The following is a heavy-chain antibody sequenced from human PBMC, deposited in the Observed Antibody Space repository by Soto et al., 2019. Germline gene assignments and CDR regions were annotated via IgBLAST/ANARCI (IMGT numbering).Heavy chain of an antibody. CDR3: ARRLGRSGGNSDY. V-gene: IGHV4-39*01. CDR2: IYYSGST. J-gene: IGHJ4*02. CDR1: GDSISSSSYY. Sequence: PSETLALTCTVSGDSISSSSYYWGWIRQPPGKGLEWIGSIYYSGSTYYNPSLKSRVTISVDTSKNQFSLKLSSVTAADTAVYYCARRLGRSGGNSDYWGQGTLVTVSS. D-gene: IGHD2-21*02.